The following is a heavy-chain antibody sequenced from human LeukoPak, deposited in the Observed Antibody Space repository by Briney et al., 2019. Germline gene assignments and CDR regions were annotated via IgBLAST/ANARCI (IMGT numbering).Heavy chain of an antibody. J-gene: IGHJ6*02. V-gene: IGHV4-34*01. CDR1: GGSFSGYY. D-gene: IGHD5-18*01. CDR2: INHSGST. CDR3: ARDHMDTAMVPYYYYYGMDV. Sequence: SETLSLTCAVYGGSFSGYYWSWIRQPPGKGLEWIGEINHSGSTNYNPSLKSRVTISVDTSKNQFSLKLSSVTAADTAVYYCARDHMDTAMVPYYYYYGMDVWGQGATVTVS.